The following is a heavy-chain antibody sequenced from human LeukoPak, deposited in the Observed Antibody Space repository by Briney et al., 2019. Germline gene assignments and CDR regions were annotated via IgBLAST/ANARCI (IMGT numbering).Heavy chain of an antibody. D-gene: IGHD6-19*01. CDR3: ASPTSSGSGHFQH. CDR1: GGTFSSYA. CDR2: IIPIFGTA. Sequence: GASVKVSCKASGGTFSSYAISWVRQAPGQGLEWMGGIIPIFGTANYAQKFQGRVTITADKSTSTAYMELSSLRSEDTAVYYCASPTSSGSGHFQHWGQGTLVTVSS. J-gene: IGHJ1*01. V-gene: IGHV1-69*06.